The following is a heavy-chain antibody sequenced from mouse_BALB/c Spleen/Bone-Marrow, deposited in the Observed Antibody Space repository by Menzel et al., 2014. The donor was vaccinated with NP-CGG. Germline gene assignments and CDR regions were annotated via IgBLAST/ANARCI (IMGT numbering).Heavy chain of an antibody. J-gene: IGHJ3*01. D-gene: IGHD2-1*01. CDR2: INPSSGYT. CDR3: ARESYGNWFAY. Sequence: VQLQESGAELARPGASVKMSCKASGYTFTSYTMHWVKQRPGQGLEWIGYINPSSGYTNYNQKFKDKATLTADKSSSTAYMQPSSLTSEDSAVYYCARESYGNWFAYWGQGTLVTVSA. CDR1: GYTFTSYT. V-gene: IGHV1-4*01.